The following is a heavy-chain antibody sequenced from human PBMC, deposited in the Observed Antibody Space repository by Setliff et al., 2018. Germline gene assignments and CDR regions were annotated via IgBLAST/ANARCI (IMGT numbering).Heavy chain of an antibody. D-gene: IGHD4-4*01. Sequence: ASVKVSCKSSGYAFTDYYIHWIRQAPGQGPEWMGWINPHNGGTVYAQKFQGRVTMTWDTSITTAYMDLGRLMSHDTAVYFCARVSEQYLAFDYWGQGTLVTVSS. CDR1: GYAFTDYY. CDR2: INPHNGGT. V-gene: IGHV1-2*02. CDR3: ARVSEQYLAFDY. J-gene: IGHJ4*02.